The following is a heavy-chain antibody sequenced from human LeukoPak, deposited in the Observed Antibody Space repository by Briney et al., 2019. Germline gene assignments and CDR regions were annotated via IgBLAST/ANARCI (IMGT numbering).Heavy chain of an antibody. V-gene: IGHV3-23*01. D-gene: IGHD3-10*01. CDR3: AKAESRYYYGSGSYLAF. CDR2: ISGSGGST. J-gene: IGHJ4*02. CDR1: GFTFSSYA. Sequence: PGGSLRLSCAASGFTFSSYAMSWVRQAPGKGLEWVSAISGSGGSTYYADSVKGRFTISGDNSKNTLYLQMNSLRDEDTAMYYCAKAESRYYYGSGSYLAFWGQGTRVTVSS.